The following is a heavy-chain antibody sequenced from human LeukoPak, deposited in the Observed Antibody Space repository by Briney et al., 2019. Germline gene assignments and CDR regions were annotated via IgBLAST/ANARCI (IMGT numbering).Heavy chain of an antibody. CDR1: GDGVSSRSAT. D-gene: IGHD3-16*01. CDR2: TYYRSKWYN. Sequence: SQTLSLTCAISGDGVSSRSATWNWIRQSPSRGLEWLGRTYYRSKWYNDYAVSVKSRITINPDTSENQFSLQLNSVTPEDTAVYYCARVGHPWGIEDAFDIWGQGTMVTVSS. J-gene: IGHJ3*02. V-gene: IGHV6-1*01. CDR3: ARVGHPWGIEDAFDI.